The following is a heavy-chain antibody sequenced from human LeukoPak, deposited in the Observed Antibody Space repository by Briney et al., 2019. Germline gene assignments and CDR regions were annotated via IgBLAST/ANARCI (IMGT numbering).Heavy chain of an antibody. CDR1: GGTFSSYA. V-gene: IGHV1-69*05. D-gene: IGHD3-10*01. J-gene: IGHJ3*02. CDR2: IIPIFGTA. Sequence: ASVKVSCKASGGTFSSYAINWVRQAPGQGLEWMGGIIPIFGTANYAQKFQGRVTITTDESTSTAYMELSSLRSEDTAVYYCAREFGSGRSRAFDIWGQGTMVTVSP. CDR3: AREFGSGRSRAFDI.